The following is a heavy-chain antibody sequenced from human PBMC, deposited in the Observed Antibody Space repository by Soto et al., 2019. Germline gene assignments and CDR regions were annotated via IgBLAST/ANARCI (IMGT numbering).Heavy chain of an antibody. Sequence: PGGSLRLSCVASGFTFSSYSMVWVRQAPGKGLEWVSYIFATSTTIYYADSVKGRFTVSRDNAKNSLFLLMNSLRAEDTAVYYCARDKDWAFDYWGQGTQVTVS. CDR1: GFTFSSYS. D-gene: IGHD3-9*01. V-gene: IGHV3-48*04. CDR2: IFATSTTI. CDR3: ARDKDWAFDY. J-gene: IGHJ4*02.